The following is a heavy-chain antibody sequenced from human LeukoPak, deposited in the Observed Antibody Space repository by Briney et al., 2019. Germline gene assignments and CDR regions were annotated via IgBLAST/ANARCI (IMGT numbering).Heavy chain of an antibody. J-gene: IGHJ5*02. CDR2: INPNSGGA. V-gene: IGHV1-2*02. CDR1: GYTFTTYY. D-gene: IGHD6-13*01. Sequence: ASVKVSCKASGYTFTTYYMHWVRQAPGQGLEWMGWINPNSGGANYAQKFQGRVTMTRDTSISTAYMELSRLTSDDTAVYYCARGCEQQRPTCGLYWFDPWGQGTLVTVSP. CDR3: ARGCEQQRPTCGLYWFDP.